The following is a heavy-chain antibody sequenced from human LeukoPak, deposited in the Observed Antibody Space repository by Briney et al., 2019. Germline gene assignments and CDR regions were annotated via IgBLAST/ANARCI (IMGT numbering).Heavy chain of an antibody. CDR2: ISPSGTDI. CDR1: GFTFSDTY. Sequence: GGSLRLSCAVSGFTFSDTYMTWIRQAPGKGLESLSYISPSGTDISYADSVKGRFTISRDNAKNSLYLQMNSLRAEDTAVYYCAELGITMIGGVWGKGTTVTISS. V-gene: IGHV3-11*04. D-gene: IGHD3-10*02. CDR3: AELGITMIGGV. J-gene: IGHJ6*04.